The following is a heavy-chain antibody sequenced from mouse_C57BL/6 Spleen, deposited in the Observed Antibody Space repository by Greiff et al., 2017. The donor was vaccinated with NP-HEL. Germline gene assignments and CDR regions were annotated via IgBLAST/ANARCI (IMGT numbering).Heavy chain of an antibody. CDR3: ASLQLRLPFAY. J-gene: IGHJ3*01. Sequence: EVQGVESGGGLVKPGGSLKLSCAASGFTFSSYAMSWVRQTPEKRLEWVATISDGGSYTYYPDNVKGRFTISRDNAKNNLYLQMSHLKSEDTAMYYCASLQLRLPFAYWGQGTLVTVSA. CDR1: GFTFSSYA. D-gene: IGHD3-2*02. CDR2: ISDGGSYT. V-gene: IGHV5-4*01.